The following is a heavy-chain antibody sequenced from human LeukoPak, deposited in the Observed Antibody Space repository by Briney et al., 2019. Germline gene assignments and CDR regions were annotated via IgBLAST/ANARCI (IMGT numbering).Heavy chain of an antibody. J-gene: IGHJ4*02. Sequence: GGSLRLSCAASGFTFSNHNMDWVRQAPGKGLEWVAVISYDGSNKYYADSVKGRFTISRDNSKNTLYLQMNSLRAEDTAVYYCARDCLGVRWLQLGGYFDYWGQGTLVTVSS. D-gene: IGHD5-24*01. V-gene: IGHV3-30*03. CDR2: ISYDGSNK. CDR1: GFTFSNHN. CDR3: ARDCLGVRWLQLGGYFDY.